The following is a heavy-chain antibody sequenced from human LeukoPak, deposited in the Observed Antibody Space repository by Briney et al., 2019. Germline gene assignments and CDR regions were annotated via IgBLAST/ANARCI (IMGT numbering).Heavy chain of an antibody. V-gene: IGHV3-7*01. CDR3: ARVNSRWYYFDY. CDR1: GFSFSTYW. Sequence: PGGSLRLSCEASGFSFSTYWVIWVRQAPGKGLEWVANIKQDGSERYYVDSVKDRFTISRDNAKNSLFQQMNSLRAEDTAVYFCARVNSRWYYFDYWGLGTLVTVSS. J-gene: IGHJ4*02. CDR2: IKQDGSER. D-gene: IGHD6-13*01.